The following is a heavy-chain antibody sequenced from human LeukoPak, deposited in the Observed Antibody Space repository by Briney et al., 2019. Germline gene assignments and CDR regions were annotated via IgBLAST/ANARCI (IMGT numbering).Heavy chain of an antibody. CDR2: IYYSGST. Sequence: PSETLSLTCTVSGGSISSYYWSWIRQPPGRGLEWIGYIYYSGSTNSNPSLKSRVTISVDTYKNQLSLKPSPVTAADTAVYYRARSVGYCSGGSCYSDNWFDPWGQGTLVTVSS. CDR3: ARSVGYCSGGSCYSDNWFDP. V-gene: IGHV4-59*01. CDR1: GGSISSYY. J-gene: IGHJ5*02. D-gene: IGHD2-15*01.